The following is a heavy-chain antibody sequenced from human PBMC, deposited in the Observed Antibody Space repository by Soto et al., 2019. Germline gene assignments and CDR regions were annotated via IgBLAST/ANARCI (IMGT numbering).Heavy chain of an antibody. J-gene: IGHJ6*02. CDR3: ARDRGSYGMDV. CDR2: VSPSGTT. CDR1: GDSISVGYY. V-gene: IGHV4-31*03. Sequence: QVQLQESGPGLVKPSQTLSLTCTVSGDSISVGYYWSWIRQHPGKGLEWIGYVSPSGTTYYNPSLKSRVSISTDRSKNQFSVEVSSVTAADTAVYYCARDRGSYGMDVWGQGTTVTVSS.